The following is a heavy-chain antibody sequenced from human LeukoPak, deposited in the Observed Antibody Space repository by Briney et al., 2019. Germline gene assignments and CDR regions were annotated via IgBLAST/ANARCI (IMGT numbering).Heavy chain of an antibody. Sequence: GGSLRLSCAASGFTFSSYGMHWVRQAPGKGLEWVAVIWYDGSNKYYADSVKGRFTISRDNAKNSLYLQMNSLRDEDTAVYYCAKTGSGWYQGYFDYWGQGTLVTVSS. CDR2: IWYDGSNK. CDR3: AKTGSGWYQGYFDY. J-gene: IGHJ4*02. D-gene: IGHD6-19*01. CDR1: GFTFSSYG. V-gene: IGHV3-33*06.